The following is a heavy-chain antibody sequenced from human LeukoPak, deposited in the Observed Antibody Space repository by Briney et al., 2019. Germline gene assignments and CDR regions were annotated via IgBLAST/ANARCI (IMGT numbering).Heavy chain of an antibody. D-gene: IGHD2-2*01. V-gene: IGHV3-53*01. CDR2: IYSGGST. CDR1: GFTVSSNY. CDR3: ARRYQLLVINDAFDI. J-gene: IGHJ3*02. Sequence: GGSLRLSCAASGFTVSSNYMNWVRQAPGKGLEWVSVIYSGGSTYYADSVKGRFTISRDNSKNTLYLQMNSLRAEDTAVYYCARRYQLLVINDAFDIWGQGTMVTVSS.